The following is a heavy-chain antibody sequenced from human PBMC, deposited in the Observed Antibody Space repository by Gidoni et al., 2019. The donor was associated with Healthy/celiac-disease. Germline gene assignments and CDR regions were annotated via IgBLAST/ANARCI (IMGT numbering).Heavy chain of an antibody. J-gene: IGHJ5*02. CDR1: GGSFIGYY. CDR3: ARAESRVVTAILGRWFDP. D-gene: IGHD2-21*02. CDR2: INHSGST. Sequence: QVQLQQWGAGLLKPSETLSLTCAVYGGSFIGYYWSWIRQPPGKGLEWIGEINHSGSTNYNPSLKSRVTISVDTSKNQFSLKLSSVTAADTAVYYCARAESRVVTAILGRWFDPWGQGTLVTVSS. V-gene: IGHV4-34*01.